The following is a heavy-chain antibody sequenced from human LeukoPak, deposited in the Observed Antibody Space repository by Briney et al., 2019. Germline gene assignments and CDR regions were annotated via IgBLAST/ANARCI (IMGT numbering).Heavy chain of an antibody. CDR2: IYTSGST. J-gene: IGHJ4*02. Sequence: SETLSLTCTVSGDSISSYYWTWIRLPPGKGLEWIGYIYTSGSTNSNPSLKSRVTISVDTSKNQFSLKLSSVTAADTAIYYCARRGRHYDIVSGYYYGHYFDSWGQGTLVTVSS. CDR1: GDSISSYY. CDR3: ARRGRHYDIVSGYYYGHYFDS. D-gene: IGHD3-9*01. V-gene: IGHV4-4*09.